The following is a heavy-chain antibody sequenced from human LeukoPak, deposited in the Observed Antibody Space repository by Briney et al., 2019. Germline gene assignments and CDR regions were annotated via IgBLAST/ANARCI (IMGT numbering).Heavy chain of an antibody. J-gene: IGHJ3*01. V-gene: IGHV1-2*02. Sequence: ASVTVSCKGSGYNFSVYYMHWVRQPPGQGLEWMGWMDPNSGDTIYAPKFQGRVSMTRDTSITTAYMELSSLTFDDSAIYYCATKGGLTPNTLAMWGHGTMVTVSS. D-gene: IGHD2-15*01. CDR2: MDPNSGDT. CDR3: ATKGGLTPNTLAM. CDR1: GYNFSVYY.